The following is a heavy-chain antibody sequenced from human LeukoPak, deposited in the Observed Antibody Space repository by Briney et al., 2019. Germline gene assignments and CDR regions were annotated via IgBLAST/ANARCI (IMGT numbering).Heavy chain of an antibody. D-gene: IGHD2-8*02. CDR3: AGHHPRNTVDF. V-gene: IGHV4-59*08. CDR2: IYYSGST. Sequence: SETLSLTCNVSGASMSSYYWSWFRQPPGKGLEWITYIYYSGSTKYNPSLKSRVTISLDTSKNQFSLKLSSVTAADTAVYYCAGHHPRNTVDFWGQGTLVTVSS. J-gene: IGHJ4*02. CDR1: GASMSSYY.